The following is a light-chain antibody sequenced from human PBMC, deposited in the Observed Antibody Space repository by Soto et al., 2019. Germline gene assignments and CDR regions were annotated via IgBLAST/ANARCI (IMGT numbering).Light chain of an antibody. J-gene: IGKJ4*01. CDR2: LGS. Sequence: DIVMTQAPLSLPVTPGEPASISCRSSQSLLHSNGYNYLDWYLQKPGQSPQILIYLGSNRASGVPDRFSGSGSGTDFTLKISRVEAEDVGVYYCMQRLQLWTFGRGVNVDI. CDR1: QSLLHSNGYNY. V-gene: IGKV2-28*01. CDR3: MQRLQLWT.